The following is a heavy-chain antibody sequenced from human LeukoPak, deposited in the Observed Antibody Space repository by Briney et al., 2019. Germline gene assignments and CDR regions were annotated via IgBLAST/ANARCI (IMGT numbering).Heavy chain of an antibody. CDR1: GLTFSSYW. Sequence: GGSLRLSCAVSGLTFSSYWMHWVRQAPGKGLVWVSRINREGSSTSYADSVKGRFTISRDNAKNTLYLQMNSLRAEDTAVYYCARVRAKKIVVVTAIDDDAFDIWGQGTMVTVSS. V-gene: IGHV3-74*01. D-gene: IGHD2-21*02. CDR2: INREGSST. J-gene: IGHJ3*02. CDR3: ARVRAKKIVVVTAIDDDAFDI.